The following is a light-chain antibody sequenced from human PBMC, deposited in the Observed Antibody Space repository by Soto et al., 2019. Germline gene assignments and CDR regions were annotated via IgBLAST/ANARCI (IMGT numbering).Light chain of an antibody. Sequence: QSVLTQPRSVSGSPGQSVTFSCTGTSSDVGAYIYVSWYQQHPGKAPKLIIYDVIKRPPGVPDRFSGSKSGNTASLTISGLQAEDEADYYCCSYAGSYTHVFGTGTKVTVL. CDR3: CSYAGSYTHV. CDR1: SSDVGAYIY. V-gene: IGLV2-11*01. CDR2: DVI. J-gene: IGLJ1*01.